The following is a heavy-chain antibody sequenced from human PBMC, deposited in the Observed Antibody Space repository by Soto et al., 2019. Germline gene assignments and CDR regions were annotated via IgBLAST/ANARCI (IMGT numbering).Heavy chain of an antibody. CDR1: GFTFSSYA. D-gene: IGHD3-9*01. Sequence: GGSLRLSCAASGFTFSSYAMHWVRQAPGKGLEWVAVISYDGSNKYYADSVKGRFTISRDNSKNTLYLQMNSLRAEDTAVYYCARELDYDILTGYSPGDYYGMDVWGQGTTVTVSS. CDR3: ARELDYDILTGYSPGDYYGMDV. CDR2: ISYDGSNK. J-gene: IGHJ6*02. V-gene: IGHV3-30-3*01.